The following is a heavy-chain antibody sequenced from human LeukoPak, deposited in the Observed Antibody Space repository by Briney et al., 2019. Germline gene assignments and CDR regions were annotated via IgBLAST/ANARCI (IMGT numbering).Heavy chain of an antibody. CDR1: SGSISSSNFY. V-gene: IGHV4-39*07. CDR2: IFYSGST. D-gene: IGHD5-12*01. Sequence: PSETLSLTCTVSSGSISSSNFYWGWFRQPPGKGLEWIGTIFYSGSTYYNPSLKSRVTISVDTSKNQFSLKLSSVTAADTAVYYCARAPVYSAYDYWGQGILVTVSS. CDR3: ARAPVYSAYDY. J-gene: IGHJ4*02.